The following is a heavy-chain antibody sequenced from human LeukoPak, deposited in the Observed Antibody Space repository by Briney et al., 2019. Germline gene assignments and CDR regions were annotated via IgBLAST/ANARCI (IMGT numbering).Heavy chain of an antibody. CDR1: GYTFTSYG. CDR3: AREGYCSGGSCYSGVYYYYGMDV. Sequence: VSVKVSCKASGYTFTSYGISWVRQAPGQGHEWMGWISAYNGNTNYAQKLQGRVTMTTDTSTSTAYMELRSLRSDDTAVYYCAREGYCSGGSCYSGVYYYYGMDVWGQGTTVTVSS. D-gene: IGHD2-15*01. V-gene: IGHV1-18*01. CDR2: ISAYNGNT. J-gene: IGHJ6*02.